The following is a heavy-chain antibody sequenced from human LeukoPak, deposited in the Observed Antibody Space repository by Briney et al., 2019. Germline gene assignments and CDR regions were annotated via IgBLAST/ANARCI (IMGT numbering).Heavy chain of an antibody. D-gene: IGHD3-10*01. CDR1: GGTFSSYA. V-gene: IGHV1-69*05. J-gene: IGHJ5*02. CDR3: AREPWSYYGSGSINWFDP. CDR2: IIPIFGTA. Sequence: ASVKVSCKASGGTFSSYAISWVRRAPGQGLEWMGRIIPIFGTANYAQKFQGRVTITTDESTSTAYMELSSLRSEDTAVYYCAREPWSYYGSGSINWFDPWGQGTLVTVSS.